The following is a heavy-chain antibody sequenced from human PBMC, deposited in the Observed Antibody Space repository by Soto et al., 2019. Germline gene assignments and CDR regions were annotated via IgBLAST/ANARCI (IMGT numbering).Heavy chain of an antibody. Sequence: GGSLRLSCAASGFTFYTYSMSWVRQAPGKGLEWVSSISSSSSYIYYADSVKGRFTISRDNAKNSLYLQMNSLRAEDTAVYYCARDPDQYYDILTGYYSPLYYYGMDVWGQGTTVTV. J-gene: IGHJ6*02. CDR1: GFTFYTYS. CDR2: ISSSSSYI. D-gene: IGHD3-9*01. CDR3: ARDPDQYYDILTGYYSPLYYYGMDV. V-gene: IGHV3-21*01.